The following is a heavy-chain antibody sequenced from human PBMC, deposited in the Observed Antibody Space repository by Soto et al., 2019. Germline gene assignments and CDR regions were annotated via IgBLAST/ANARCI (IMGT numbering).Heavy chain of an antibody. D-gene: IGHD5-12*01. V-gene: IGHV2-5*02. CDR2: IYWDEDK. CDR1: VFSFSTSQVG. Sequence: QITLNESGPTLVRPTQTLTLTCTFSVFSFSTSQVGVGWIRQPPGKAQEWLALIYWDEDKRYSPSLRNRVSITKDTSKNQVVFTMTNMDPVDTATYYCAHRPGGYMSGCDNGYFDFWGRGALVTVS. J-gene: IGHJ4*02. CDR3: AHRPGGYMSGCDNGYFDF.